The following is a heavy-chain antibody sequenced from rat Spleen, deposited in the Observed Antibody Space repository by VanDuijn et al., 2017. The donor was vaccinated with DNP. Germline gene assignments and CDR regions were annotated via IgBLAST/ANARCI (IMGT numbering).Heavy chain of an antibody. CDR2: ISTSGSRT. CDR3: ARWDNYYFDY. CDR1: EFTFTNYY. V-gene: IGHV5S23*01. J-gene: IGHJ2*01. Sequence: EVQLVESGGGLVQPGRSLKLSCAASEFTFTNYYMAWVRQAPKKGLEWVATISTSGSRTYFSDSVKGRFTISRDNAKSSLYLQMNSLKSEDTATYYCARWDNYYFDYWGQGVMVTVSS. D-gene: IGHD1-10*01.